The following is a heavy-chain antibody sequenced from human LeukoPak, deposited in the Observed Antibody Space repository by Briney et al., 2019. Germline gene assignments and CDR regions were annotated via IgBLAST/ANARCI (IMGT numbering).Heavy chain of an antibody. Sequence: GGTLRLSCAASGFTFSSYGMHWVRQTPGKGLEWVSYISSSGSTIYYADSVKGRFTISRDNAKNYLYLQMNSLRAEDTAFYYCTTYDSSSWYPYFDYWGQGTMVTVSS. CDR3: TTYDSSSWYPYFDY. D-gene: IGHD6-13*01. CDR1: GFTFSSYG. CDR2: ISSSGSTI. J-gene: IGHJ4*02. V-gene: IGHV3-48*04.